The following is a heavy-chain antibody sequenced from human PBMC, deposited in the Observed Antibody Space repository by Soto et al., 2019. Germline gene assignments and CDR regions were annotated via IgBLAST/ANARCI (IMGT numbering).Heavy chain of an antibody. CDR3: AKGDVSTAGSFDY. J-gene: IGHJ4*02. D-gene: IGHD6-13*01. Sequence: PGGSLRLSCVASGFTFSRHGLSWVRQAPGKGLEWVSTINPSGDSTFYADSVKGRFTISRDNSKKTVYLQMNRLSVGDTAVYLCAKGDVSTAGSFDYWGQGALVTVSS. CDR2: INPSGDST. CDR1: GFTFSRHG. V-gene: IGHV3-23*01.